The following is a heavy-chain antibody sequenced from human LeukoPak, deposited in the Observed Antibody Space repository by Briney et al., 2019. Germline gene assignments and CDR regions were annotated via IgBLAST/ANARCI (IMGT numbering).Heavy chain of an antibody. CDR2: LYDSGST. D-gene: IGHD2-2*02. J-gene: IGHJ4*02. CDR1: GGSISSSGYN. Sequence: SETLSLTCTVSGGSISSSGYNWDWIRQPPGKGLEWIGNLYDSGSTYYNPSLKSRVTISVDTSNNQFSLKLSSVTAADTAVYYCAREQIIVAAIYFDYWGQGTLVTVSS. V-gene: IGHV4-39*02. CDR3: AREQIIVAAIYFDY.